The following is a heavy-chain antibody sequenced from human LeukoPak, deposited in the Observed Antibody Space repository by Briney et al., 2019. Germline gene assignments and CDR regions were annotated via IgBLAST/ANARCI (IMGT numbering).Heavy chain of an antibody. CDR3: ARGGGITMVRGGQWYYYMDV. Sequence: ASVKVSCKASGYTFTSYGISWVRQAPGQGLEWMGWISAYNGNANYAQKLQGRVTMTTDTSTSTAYMELRSLRSDDTAVYYCARGGGITMVRGGQWYYYMDVWGKGTTVTISS. D-gene: IGHD3-10*01. J-gene: IGHJ6*03. CDR1: GYTFTSYG. CDR2: ISAYNGNA. V-gene: IGHV1-18*01.